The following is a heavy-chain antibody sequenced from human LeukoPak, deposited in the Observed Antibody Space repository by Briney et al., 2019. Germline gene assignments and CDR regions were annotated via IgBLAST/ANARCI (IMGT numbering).Heavy chain of an antibody. D-gene: IGHD3-9*01. CDR2: IKSKTDGGTT. CDR1: GFTFSNAW. J-gene: IGHJ4*02. Sequence: GGSLRLSCAASGFTFSNAWMSWARQAPGKGLEWVGRIKSKTDGGTTDYAAPVKGRFTISRDDSKNTLYLQMNSLKTEDTAVYYCTTIPNYDILTGYYPFDYWGQGTLVTVSS. CDR3: TTIPNYDILTGYYPFDY. V-gene: IGHV3-15*01.